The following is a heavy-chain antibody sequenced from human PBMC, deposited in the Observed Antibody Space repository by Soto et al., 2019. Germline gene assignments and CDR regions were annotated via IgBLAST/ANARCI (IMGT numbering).Heavy chain of an antibody. J-gene: IGHJ2*01. CDR3: VRDPVALRTRVRVGYFHL. D-gene: IGHD1-26*01. CDR1: GFVFNMYG. V-gene: IGHV3-33*07. CDR2: ICHDGSGT. Sequence: QVKLVESGGGVVQPGRSLRLSCAASGFVFNMYGMYWVRQAPGKGLEWVGVICHDGSGTYYSDALKSRFTISRDNSKNTLFLQMASLTVEDTAVYYCVRDPVALRTRVRVGYFHLWGRGTQVTVSS.